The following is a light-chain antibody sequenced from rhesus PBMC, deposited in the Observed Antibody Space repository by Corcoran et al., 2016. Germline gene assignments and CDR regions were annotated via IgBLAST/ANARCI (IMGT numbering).Light chain of an antibody. CDR2: KAS. J-gene: IGKJ1*01. CDR1: QGISSW. CDR3: QQYINKPRT. Sequence: DIQMTQSPSSLSASVGDTVTITCRARQGISSWVAWYQQKPGKAPKLLISKASSLQRGVPSRVSGCGSGTAFTLTISSLQSEDFATYYCQQYINKPRTFGQGTKVEIK. V-gene: IGKV1-22*01.